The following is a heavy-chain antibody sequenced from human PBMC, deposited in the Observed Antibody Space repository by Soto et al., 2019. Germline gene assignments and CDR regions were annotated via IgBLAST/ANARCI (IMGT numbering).Heavy chain of an antibody. CDR2: IIPIFGTA. D-gene: IGHD6-19*01. V-gene: IGHV1-69*12. CDR1: GGTFSSYA. CDR3: ARFEGSGGWFAGSNWFDH. Sequence: QVQLVQSGAEVKKPGSSVKVSCKASGGTFSSYAISWVRQAPGQGLEWMGGIIPIFGTANYAQKFQGRVTITEDDCTSTADIELSILGSEDTAVYYWARFEGSGGWFAGSNWFDHWGQGTLVTVSS. J-gene: IGHJ5*02.